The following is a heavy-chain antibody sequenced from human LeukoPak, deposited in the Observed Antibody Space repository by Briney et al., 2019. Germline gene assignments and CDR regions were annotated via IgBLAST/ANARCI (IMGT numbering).Heavy chain of an antibody. CDR1: GGSISSYY. V-gene: IGHV4-59*01. J-gene: IGHJ6*02. CDR3: ARDFLIVGATHYYYGMDV. CDR2: IYYSGST. D-gene: IGHD1-26*01. Sequence: SETLSLTCTVSGGSISSYYWSWIRQPPGEGLEWIGYIYYSGSTNYNPSLKSRVTISVDTSKNQFSLKLSSVTAADTAVYYCARDFLIVGATHYYYGMDVWGQGTTVTVSS.